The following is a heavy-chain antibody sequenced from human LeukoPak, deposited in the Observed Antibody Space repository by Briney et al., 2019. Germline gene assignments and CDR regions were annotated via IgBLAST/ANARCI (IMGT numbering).Heavy chain of an antibody. V-gene: IGHV1-2*02. CDR1: GYSFTAYY. Sequence: GASVKLSCKAPGYSFTAYYMHWGRQAPGQGLEWMGWINPNSGGTYYAQKFQGRVTMTRDMSISTAYMELNRLRSDDTAVYYCARRFCSSVSCYDDDAFDVWGQGTLVTVSS. D-gene: IGHD2-2*01. J-gene: IGHJ3*01. CDR2: INPNSGGT. CDR3: ARRFCSSVSCYDDDAFDV.